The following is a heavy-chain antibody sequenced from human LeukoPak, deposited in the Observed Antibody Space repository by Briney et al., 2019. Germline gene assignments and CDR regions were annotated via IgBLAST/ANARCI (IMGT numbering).Heavy chain of an antibody. CDR3: TASALVHYERLWGTYRNHDY. J-gene: IGHJ4*02. D-gene: IGHD3-16*02. CDR2: IRGNSDGGTR. V-gene: IGHV3-15*01. CDR1: GFTFSNAW. Sequence: GGSLRLSCAASGFTFSNAWMNWLRQAPGKGLEWLGRIRGNSDGGTRDYAAPVKGRFTISRDDSTNTVDLQMNSLQPEDTAVYYCTASALVHYERLWGTYRNHDYWGQGTLVTVSS.